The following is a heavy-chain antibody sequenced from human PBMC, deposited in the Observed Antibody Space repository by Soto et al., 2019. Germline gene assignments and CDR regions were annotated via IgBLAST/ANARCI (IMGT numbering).Heavy chain of an antibody. CDR1: GGSISSDDYY. CDR2: IYYSGST. Sequence: QVQLQESGPGLVKPSQTLSLTCTVSGGSISSDDYYWSWIRQTPGMGLEWIGYIYYSGSTYYNPSLKSRVTISVDTSKNQFSLKLSSVTAADTAVYYCARGDYSDPTFDYWGQGTLVTVSS. CDR3: ARGDYSDPTFDY. V-gene: IGHV4-30-4*01. D-gene: IGHD4-4*01. J-gene: IGHJ4*02.